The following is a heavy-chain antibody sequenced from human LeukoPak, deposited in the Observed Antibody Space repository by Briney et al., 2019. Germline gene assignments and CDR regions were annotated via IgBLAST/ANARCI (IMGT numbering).Heavy chain of an antibody. CDR3: ARELSTWELLSAFDY. V-gene: IGHV4-4*07. CDR1: GGSISSYY. D-gene: IGHD1-26*01. Sequence: SETLSPTCTVSGGSISSYYWSWIRQPAGKGLEWIGRIYTSGSTNYNPSLKSRVTMSVDTSKNQFSLKLSSVTAADTAVYYCARELSTWELLSAFDYWGQGTLVTVSS. CDR2: IYTSGST. J-gene: IGHJ4*02.